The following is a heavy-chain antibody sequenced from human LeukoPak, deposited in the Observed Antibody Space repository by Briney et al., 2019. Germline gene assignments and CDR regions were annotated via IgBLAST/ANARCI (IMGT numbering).Heavy chain of an antibody. CDR2: IYYSGSA. CDR3: ARDFFSTICIDY. J-gene: IGHJ4*02. D-gene: IGHD2-2*01. Sequence: SETLSLTCTVSGGSINGGDYYWSWIRQPPGKGLEWIGYIYYSGSAYYNPSLRSRVAISVDTSRNQLSLKLSSVTAADAAVYYCARDFFSTICIDYWGQGTLVTVSS. V-gene: IGHV4-30-4*08. CDR1: GGSINGGDYY.